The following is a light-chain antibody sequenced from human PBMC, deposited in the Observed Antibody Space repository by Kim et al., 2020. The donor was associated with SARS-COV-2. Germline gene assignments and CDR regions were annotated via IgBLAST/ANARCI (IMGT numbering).Light chain of an antibody. J-gene: IGLJ1*01. CDR1: SSDVGNYNY. Sequence: QSALTQPRSVSGSPGQSVTISCTGTSSDVGNYNYVSWYQQHPGKAPKLMIYDVNKRPSGVPDRFSGSKSGNTASLTISGLQAEDEADYYCCSNAGSYTFYVFATGTKVTVL. CDR2: DVN. CDR3: CSNAGSYTFYV. V-gene: IGLV2-11*01.